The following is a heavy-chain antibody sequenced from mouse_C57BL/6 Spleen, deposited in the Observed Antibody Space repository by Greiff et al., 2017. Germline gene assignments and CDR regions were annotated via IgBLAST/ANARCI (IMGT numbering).Heavy chain of an antibody. CDR1: GFTFSDYY. Sequence: EVQGVESGGGLVQPGGSLKLSCAASGFTFSDYYLYWVRPTPEKRLEWVAYISNGGGSTYYPDTVKGRFTISRDNAKNTLYLQMSRLKSEDTAMYYCARSLRNYAMDYWGQGTSGTVSS. J-gene: IGHJ4*01. CDR3: ARSLRNYAMDY. V-gene: IGHV5-12*01. D-gene: IGHD1-1*01. CDR2: ISNGGGST.